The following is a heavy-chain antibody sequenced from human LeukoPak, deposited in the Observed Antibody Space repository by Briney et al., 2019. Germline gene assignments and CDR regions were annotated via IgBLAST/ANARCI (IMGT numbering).Heavy chain of an antibody. D-gene: IGHD3-22*01. J-gene: IGHJ4*02. V-gene: IGHV3-23*01. CDR1: GFTFSSYA. CDR3: ANPYDSSGYYYYY. Sequence: PGGSLRLSCAASGFTFSSYAMSWVRQAPGKGLEWVSAISGSGGSTYYADSVKGRFTISRDNSKNTLYLQMNSLRAEDTAVYYCANPYDSSGYYYYYWGQGTLVTVSS. CDR2: ISGSGGST.